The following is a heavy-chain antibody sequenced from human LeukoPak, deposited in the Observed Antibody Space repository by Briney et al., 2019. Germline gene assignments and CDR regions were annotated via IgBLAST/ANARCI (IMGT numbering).Heavy chain of an antibody. CDR1: GFTFNNYA. V-gene: IGHV3-23*01. CDR3: AREILGAASAFDY. J-gene: IGHJ4*02. Sequence: GGSLRLSCVASGFTFNNYAMNWVRQAPGKGLEWVSGISANGGSTYYADSVKGRFTISRDNSKNTLYVQMNSLRAEDTAVYYCAREILGAASAFDYWGQGTLVTVSS. D-gene: IGHD6-13*01. CDR2: ISANGGST.